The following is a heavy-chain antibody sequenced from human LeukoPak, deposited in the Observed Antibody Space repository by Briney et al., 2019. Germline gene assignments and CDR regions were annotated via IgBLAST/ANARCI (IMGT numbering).Heavy chain of an antibody. Sequence: PSETLSLTCTVSGYSISSGYYWGWIRQPPGKGLEWTGSIYHSGSTYYNPSLKSRVTISVDTSKNQFSLKLSSVTAADTAVYYCARDRCTNGVCYTGGFEYWGQGTLVTVSS. V-gene: IGHV4-38-2*02. CDR2: IYHSGST. CDR1: GYSISSGYY. CDR3: ARDRCTNGVCYTGGFEY. J-gene: IGHJ4*02. D-gene: IGHD2-8*01.